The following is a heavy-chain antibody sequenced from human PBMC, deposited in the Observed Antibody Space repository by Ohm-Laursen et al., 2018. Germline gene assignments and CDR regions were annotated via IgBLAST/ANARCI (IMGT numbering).Heavy chain of an antibody. CDR2: TSSSGNT. Sequence: SETLSPTCTVSGGSVSTYYWNWIRQPAGKGLEWIGRTSSSGNTNYNPSLKSRVTMSVDTSKNQFSLKLSSSTDADTAVCYCAREGKSDDSTGYFLGYWGPGTLVTVSS. J-gene: IGHJ4*02. CDR3: AREGKSDDSTGYFLGY. V-gene: IGHV4-4*07. CDR1: GGSVSTYY. D-gene: IGHD3-22*01.